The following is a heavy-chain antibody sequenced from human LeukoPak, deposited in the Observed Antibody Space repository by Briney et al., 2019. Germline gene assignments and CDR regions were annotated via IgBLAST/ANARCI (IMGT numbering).Heavy chain of an antibody. Sequence: GLLRLSCAASGFTFSSYAMCWVRQAPGKGLEWVSAISGSGGSTYYADSVKGRFTISRDNSKNTLYLQMNSLRAEDTAVYYCAKDILTGKDYFDYWGQGTLVTVSS. V-gene: IGHV3-23*01. CDR1: GFTFSSYA. D-gene: IGHD3-9*01. J-gene: IGHJ4*02. CDR2: ISGSGGST. CDR3: AKDILTGKDYFDY.